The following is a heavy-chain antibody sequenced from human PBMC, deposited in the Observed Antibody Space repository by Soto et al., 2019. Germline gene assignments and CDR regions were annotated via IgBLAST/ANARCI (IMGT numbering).Heavy chain of an antibody. J-gene: IGHJ6*02. CDR2: ISGSGGST. CDR1: GFTFSSYA. Sequence: GGSLRLSCAASGFTFSSYAMSWVRQAPGKGLEWVSAISGSGGSTYYADSVKGRFTISRDNSKNTLYLQMNSRRAEDTAVYYWAKGGGSPNYDYYGMDVWGQGTTVTVSS. CDR3: AKGGGSPNYDYYGMDV. V-gene: IGHV3-23*01. D-gene: IGHD3-16*01.